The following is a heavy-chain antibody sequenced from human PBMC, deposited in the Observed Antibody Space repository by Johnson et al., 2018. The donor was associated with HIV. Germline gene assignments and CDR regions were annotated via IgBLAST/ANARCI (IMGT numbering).Heavy chain of an antibody. V-gene: IGHV3-30-3*01. CDR3: ARGIAVSNWVDI. Sequence: QVQLVESGEGVVQPGRSLRLSCAASGFTFSSYAMHWVRQAPGKGLEWVAVISYDGSNKYYADSVKGRFTISRDNARNTLYLQLNSLVAEDTAVYYCARGIAVSNWVDIWGQGTMVTVSS. J-gene: IGHJ3*02. D-gene: IGHD6-19*01. CDR2: ISYDGSNK. CDR1: GFTFSSYA.